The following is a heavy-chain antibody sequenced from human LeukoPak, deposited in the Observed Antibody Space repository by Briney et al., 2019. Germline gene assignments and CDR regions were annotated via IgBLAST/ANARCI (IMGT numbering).Heavy chain of an antibody. J-gene: IGHJ6*02. Sequence: ASVQVSCKASGGTFSSYAISWVRQAPGQGLEWMGGIIPIFGTANYAQKFQGRVTITADESTSTAYMELSSLRSEDTAVYYCARGEAPGTVFGGMAVWGQGTAVTVSS. CDR3: ARGEAPGTVFGGMAV. CDR1: GGTFSSYA. CDR2: IIPIFGTA. V-gene: IGHV1-69*13. D-gene: IGHD3-16*01.